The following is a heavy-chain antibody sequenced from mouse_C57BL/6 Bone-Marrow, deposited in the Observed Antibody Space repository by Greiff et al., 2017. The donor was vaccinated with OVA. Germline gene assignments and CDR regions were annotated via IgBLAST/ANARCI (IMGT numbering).Heavy chain of an antibody. J-gene: IGHJ4*01. CDR2: ISDGGSYT. V-gene: IGHV5-4*01. Sequence: EVQVVESGGGLVKPGGSLKLSCAASGFTFSSYAMSWVRQTPEKRLEWVATISDGGSYTYYPDNVKGRFTISRDNAKNNLYLQMSHLKSEDTAMYYCARRDGYYGNQGYAMDYWGQGTSVTVSS. D-gene: IGHD2-1*01. CDR3: ARRDGYYGNQGYAMDY. CDR1: GFTFSSYA.